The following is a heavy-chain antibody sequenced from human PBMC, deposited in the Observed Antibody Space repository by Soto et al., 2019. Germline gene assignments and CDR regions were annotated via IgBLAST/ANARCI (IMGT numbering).Heavy chain of an antibody. V-gene: IGHV4-59*01. J-gene: IGHJ5*02. Sequence: SETLSLTCAVYGGSFSGYYWSWIRQPPGKGLEWIGYIYYSGSTNYNPSLKSRVTISVDTSKNQFSLKLSSVTAADTAVYYCARGQTMVRGTFIWFDPWGQGTLVTVSS. CDR1: GGSFSGYY. CDR3: ARGQTMVRGTFIWFDP. D-gene: IGHD3-10*01. CDR2: IYYSGST.